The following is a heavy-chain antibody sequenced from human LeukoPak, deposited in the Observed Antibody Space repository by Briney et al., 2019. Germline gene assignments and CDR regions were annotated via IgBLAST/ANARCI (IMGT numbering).Heavy chain of an antibody. J-gene: IGHJ5*02. CDR3: ARGRLGYGSGSFDWFDP. D-gene: IGHD3-10*01. CDR2: MNPNSGNT. CDR1: GYTFTSYD. Sequence: ASVKVSCKASGYTFTSYDINWVRQATGQGLEWMGWMNPNSGNTGYAQKFQGRVTMTRNTSISTAYMELSSLRSEDTAVYYCARGRLGYGSGSFDWFDPWGQGTLVTVSS. V-gene: IGHV1-8*01.